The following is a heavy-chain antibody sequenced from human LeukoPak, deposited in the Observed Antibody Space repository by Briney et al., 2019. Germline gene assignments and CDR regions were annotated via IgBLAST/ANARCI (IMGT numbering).Heavy chain of an antibody. CDR2: MNPNSGNT. CDR1: GYTFTRYD. D-gene: IGHD1-1*01. Sequence: ASVNGSCKASGYTFTRYDTNWVRQATGQGLEWMGWMNPNSGNTGSAQKFQGRVSMTRNPSISTAYMELSSLRSEDTAVYYCARGFSYWNDDSYYYGMDVWGQGTTDSVS. V-gene: IGHV1-8*01. J-gene: IGHJ6*02. CDR3: ARGFSYWNDDSYYYGMDV.